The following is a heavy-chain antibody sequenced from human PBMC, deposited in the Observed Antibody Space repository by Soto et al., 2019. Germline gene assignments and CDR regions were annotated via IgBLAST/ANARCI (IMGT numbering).Heavy chain of an antibody. J-gene: IGHJ4*02. CDR2: IFYSGNT. V-gene: IGHV4-39*01. CDR3: ASTPLYYSDS. Sequence: QLQLQESGPGLVKPSETLSLTCTVSGASISSSSYYWSWIRQPPGKGLEWIGNIFYSGNTYYKPSFKIRVTISVDASKNQFSLRLSSVTAADTAVYYCASTPLYYSDSWGQGTLVTVSS. CDR1: GASISSSSYY.